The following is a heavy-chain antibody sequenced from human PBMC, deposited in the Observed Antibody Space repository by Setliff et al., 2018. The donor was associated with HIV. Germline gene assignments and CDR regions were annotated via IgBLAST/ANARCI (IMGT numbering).Heavy chain of an antibody. CDR2: VHPVDSDV. CDR1: GYIFTGYW. D-gene: IGHD3-22*01. Sequence: GESLKISCQGSGYIFTGYWVGWVRQMAGKGLEWMGMVHPVDSDVRYSPSLEGQVTISADKSTSTAYLQWTGLKASDTAMYYCARIGDTSGYYFYIFDLWGQGTMVTVSS. CDR3: ARIGDTSGYYFYIFDL. J-gene: IGHJ3*01. V-gene: IGHV5-51*01.